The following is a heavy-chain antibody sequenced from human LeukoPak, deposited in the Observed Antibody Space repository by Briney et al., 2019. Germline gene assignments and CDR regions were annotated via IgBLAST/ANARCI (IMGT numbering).Heavy chain of an antibody. D-gene: IGHD3-10*01. CDR1: GITLSNYG. CDR3: ARGRSITILRGVAISDGFDI. Sequence: GGSLRLSCAPSGITLSNYGIHWVRQAPGKGLEWVSFIDTTTSYKYYADSVKGRFTISRDNAKNSLYLQMNSLRADDTAFYYCARGRSITILRGVAISDGFDIWGQGTMVTVSS. V-gene: IGHV3-21*01. CDR2: IDTTTSYK. J-gene: IGHJ3*02.